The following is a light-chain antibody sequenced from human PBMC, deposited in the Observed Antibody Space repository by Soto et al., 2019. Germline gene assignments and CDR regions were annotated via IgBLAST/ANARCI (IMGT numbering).Light chain of an antibody. CDR2: KAS. CDR1: QSISSW. J-gene: IGKJ1*01. V-gene: IGKV1-5*03. Sequence: DIQMTQSPSTLSASVGDRVTITCRASQSISSWLAWYQQKPGKAPKLLIYKASSLESGVPSRFSGSGSGTEFTLTISSLQPDDFATYYCQQYNSYPWTFGQGTXVXIK. CDR3: QQYNSYPWT.